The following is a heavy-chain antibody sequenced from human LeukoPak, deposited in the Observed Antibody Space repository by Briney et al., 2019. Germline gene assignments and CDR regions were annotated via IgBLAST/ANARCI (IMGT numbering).Heavy chain of an antibody. CDR2: ISGRGGST. CDR1: GFTFSSYA. D-gene: IGHD4-23*01. Sequence: GGSLRLSCAASGFTFSSYAMSWVRQAPGKGLECVSAISGRGGSTYYADSVKGRFTISRDNSKNTLYLQMNSLRAEDTAVYYCAKDPYYGGNSGIRSIDYWGQGTLVTVSS. J-gene: IGHJ4*02. V-gene: IGHV3-23*01. CDR3: AKDPYYGGNSGIRSIDY.